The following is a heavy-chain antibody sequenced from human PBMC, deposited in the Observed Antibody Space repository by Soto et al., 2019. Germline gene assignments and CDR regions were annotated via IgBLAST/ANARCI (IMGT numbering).Heavy chain of an antibody. CDR2: ISGSGGTP. J-gene: IGHJ4*02. D-gene: IGHD6-13*01. CDR3: AMGLAAAGPLDY. V-gene: IGHV3-23*01. Sequence: GGSLRLSCAASGFTFSYSAMSWVRQAPGRGLEWVSTISGSGGTPYYADSVKGRFTISRDNSKNSLYLVLNSLRADDTAIYYCAMGLAAAGPLDYYGQGALVTVSS. CDR1: GFTFSYSA.